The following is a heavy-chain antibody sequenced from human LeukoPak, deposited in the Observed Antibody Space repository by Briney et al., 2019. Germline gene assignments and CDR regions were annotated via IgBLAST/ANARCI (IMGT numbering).Heavy chain of an antibody. D-gene: IGHD3-3*01. J-gene: IGHJ4*02. Sequence: GRSLRLSCAASGFTFSSHAMYWVRQAPGKGLDWVAVISFDGSDKFYAESVRGRFTISRDDSKNTLYLQMTSLRAEDTSVYYCARDSFDFSRPGSVRIADLPDYWGQGTLVTVSS. CDR2: ISFDGSDK. CDR3: ARDSFDFSRPGSVRIADLPDY. CDR1: GFTFSSHA. V-gene: IGHV3-30*01.